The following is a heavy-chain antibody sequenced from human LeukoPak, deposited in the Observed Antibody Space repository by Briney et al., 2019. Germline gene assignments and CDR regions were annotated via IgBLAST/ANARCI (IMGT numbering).Heavy chain of an antibody. CDR2: ISGSGGST. CDR1: GFTFSSYA. D-gene: IGHD3-22*01. Sequence: GGSLRLSCAASGFTFSSYAMSWVRQAPGKGLEWVSAISGSGGSTYYTDSVKGRFTISRDNSKNTLYLQMNSLRAEDTAVYYCAKDVVTMIVVVNNDAFDIWGQGTMVTVSS. J-gene: IGHJ3*02. CDR3: AKDVVTMIVVVNNDAFDI. V-gene: IGHV3-23*01.